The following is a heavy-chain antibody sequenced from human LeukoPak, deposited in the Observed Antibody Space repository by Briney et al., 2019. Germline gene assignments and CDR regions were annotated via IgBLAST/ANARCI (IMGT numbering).Heavy chain of an antibody. CDR3: ARDGMQLWLRGYFDL. CDR2: INPNSGGT. V-gene: IGHV1-2*02. J-gene: IGHJ2*01. Sequence: ASVKVSCKASGYTFTGYYMHWVRQAPGQGLEWMGWINPNSGGTNYAQKFQGRVTMTRGTSISTAYMELSRLRSDDTAVYYCARDGMQLWLRGYFDLWGRGTLVTVSS. CDR1: GYTFTGYY. D-gene: IGHD5-18*01.